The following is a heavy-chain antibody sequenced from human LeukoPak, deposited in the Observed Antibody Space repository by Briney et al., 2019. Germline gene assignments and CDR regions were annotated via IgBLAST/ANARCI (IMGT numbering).Heavy chain of an antibody. CDR3: ARKGVAADSYYYYMEV. CDR2: INPSGGSA. V-gene: IGHV1-46*01. Sequence: ASVKVSCKASGYTFINYQMHWVRQAPGQGLEWMGVINPSGGSATYAQKLQGRVTMTRDTSTDTVYMELSSLRSEDTAVYYCARKGVAADSYYYYMEVWGKGTTVTVSS. D-gene: IGHD3-10*01. J-gene: IGHJ6*03. CDR1: GYTFINYQ.